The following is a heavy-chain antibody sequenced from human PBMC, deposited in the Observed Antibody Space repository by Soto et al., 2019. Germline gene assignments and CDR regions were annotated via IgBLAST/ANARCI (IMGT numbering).Heavy chain of an antibody. CDR3: ARADTYPRFDP. CDR2: IYHSGST. V-gene: IGHV4-30-2*05. J-gene: IGHJ5*02. CDR1: GGSISSGGYS. Sequence: SETLSLTCAVSGGSISSGGYSWSWIRQPPGKGLEWIGYIYHSGSTYYNPSLKSRVTISVDTSKNQFSLKLSSVTAADTAVYYCARADTYPRFDPWGQGTLVTVSS. D-gene: IGHD2-2*01.